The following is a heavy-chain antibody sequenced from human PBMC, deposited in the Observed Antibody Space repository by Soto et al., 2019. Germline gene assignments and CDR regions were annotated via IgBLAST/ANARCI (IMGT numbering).Heavy chain of an antibody. D-gene: IGHD3-22*01. V-gene: IGHV3-7*05. CDR3: AREDVPDYYDSSGYYERAPF. Sequence: GGSLRLSCAASGFTFSSYWMSWVRQAPGKGLEWVANIKQDGSEKYYVDSVKGRFTISRDNAKNSLYLQMNSLRAEDTAVYYCAREDVPDYYDSSGYYERAPFWGQGTLVTVSS. J-gene: IGHJ4*02. CDR1: GFTFSSYW. CDR2: IKQDGSEK.